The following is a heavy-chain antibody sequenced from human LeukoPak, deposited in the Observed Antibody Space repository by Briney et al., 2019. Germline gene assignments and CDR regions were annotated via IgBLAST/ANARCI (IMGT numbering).Heavy chain of an antibody. CDR2: VSSSSSYI. J-gene: IGHJ5*02. D-gene: IGHD6-13*01. Sequence: GGSLRLSCAASGFTFSSYAMNWVRQAPGKGLEWVSSVSSSSSYIYYADSVKGRFTISRDNAKNSLYLQMNSLRAEDTAVYYCARDPGYSSSWYRWGQGTLVTVSS. V-gene: IGHV3-21*01. CDR1: GFTFSSYA. CDR3: ARDPGYSSSWYR.